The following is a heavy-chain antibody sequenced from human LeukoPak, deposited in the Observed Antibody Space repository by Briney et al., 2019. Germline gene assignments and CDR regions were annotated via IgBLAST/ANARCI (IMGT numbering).Heavy chain of an antibody. J-gene: IGHJ6*03. V-gene: IGHV3-48*04. D-gene: IGHD3-16*01. Sequence: GESLRLSCATSGFSFNRRGMNWVRHPPGKGLEWVSYISPKSETIYYAESVKGRFTVSRDDSKDSLYLQMHTLRAEDTAVYYCARIDGPTVFTYYMDLWGKGTTVTVAS. CDR3: ARIDGPTVFTYYMDL. CDR2: ISPKSETI. CDR1: GFSFNRRG.